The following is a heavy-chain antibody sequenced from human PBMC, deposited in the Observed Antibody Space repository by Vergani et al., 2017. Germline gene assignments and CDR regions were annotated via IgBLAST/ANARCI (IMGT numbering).Heavy chain of an antibody. J-gene: IGHJ4*02. V-gene: IGHV3-21*02. D-gene: IGHD2-8*01. CDR1: GFSFSSYS. Sequence: EVQLVESGGGLVKPGGSLRLSCAASGFSFSSYSMNWVRQAPGKGLGWVASISGSSSYVFYRDSVKGRFTITRDNAKKSVYLQMNSLRAEDTAMYFCARGLXDCTHIRCSPPSYWGQGTQVTVSS. CDR3: ARGLXDCTHIRCSPPSY. CDR2: ISGSSSYV.